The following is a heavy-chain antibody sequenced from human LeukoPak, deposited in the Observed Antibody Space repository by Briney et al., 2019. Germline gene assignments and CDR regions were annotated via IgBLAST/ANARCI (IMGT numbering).Heavy chain of an antibody. CDR2: IKSKTDGGTT. D-gene: IGHD3-9*01. CDR3: TTVLYYNILPYGDY. Sequence: GGSLRLSCAASGFTFSNAWMSWVREAPGKGLEWVGRIKSKTDGGTTDYAAPVKGRFTISRDDSKNTLYLQMNSLKTEDTAVYYCTTVLYYNILPYGDYWGQGTLVTVS. V-gene: IGHV3-15*01. CDR1: GFTFSNAW. J-gene: IGHJ4*02.